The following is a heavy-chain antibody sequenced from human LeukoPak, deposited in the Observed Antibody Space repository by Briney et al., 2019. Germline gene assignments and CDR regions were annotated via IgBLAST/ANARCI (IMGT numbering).Heavy chain of an antibody. D-gene: IGHD3-22*01. V-gene: IGHV4-34*01. Sequence: SETLSLTCAVYGGSFSGYYWSWIRQPPGKGLEWIGEINHSGSTYYNPSLKSRVTISVDTSKNQFSLKLSSVTAADTAVYYCARGSRGITMIVVVITTSVGDAFDIWGQGTMVTVSS. CDR1: GGSFSGYY. CDR3: ARGSRGITMIVVVITTSVGDAFDI. J-gene: IGHJ3*02. CDR2: INHSGST.